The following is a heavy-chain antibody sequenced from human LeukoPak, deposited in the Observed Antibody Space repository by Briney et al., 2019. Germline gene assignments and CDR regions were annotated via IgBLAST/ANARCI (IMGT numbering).Heavy chain of an antibody. Sequence: GGSLRLSCAASGFTFSSYWMHWVRQVPGKGLVWVSRINSDGSSTSYADSVKGRFTISRDNAKNTLYVQMNSLRAEDTAVYYCSTGSGHAFDIWGRGTTVTVSS. CDR1: GFTFSSYW. CDR2: INSDGSST. CDR3: STGSGHAFDI. D-gene: IGHD3-10*01. V-gene: IGHV3-74*01. J-gene: IGHJ3*02.